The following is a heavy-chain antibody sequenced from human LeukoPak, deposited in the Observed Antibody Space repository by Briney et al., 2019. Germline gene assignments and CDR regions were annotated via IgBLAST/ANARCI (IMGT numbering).Heavy chain of an antibody. CDR2: ISSSGGAT. CDR1: GFTFSTYV. V-gene: IGHV3-23*01. CDR3: AKGQFHHGSGSYSDY. D-gene: IGHD3-10*01. Sequence: PGGSLRLSCAASGFTFSTYVMNWCRQAPGKGLEWGSTISSSGGATLYADSVKGRFTVSRDNSKNTLYVQMNSLRTEDTGIYSCAKGQFHHGSGSYSDYWGQGTLVTVSS. J-gene: IGHJ4*02.